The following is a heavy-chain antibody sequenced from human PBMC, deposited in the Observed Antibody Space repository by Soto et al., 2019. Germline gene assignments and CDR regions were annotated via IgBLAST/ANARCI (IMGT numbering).Heavy chain of an antibody. D-gene: IGHD2-15*01. CDR3: ARGGAWTPEGLGY. CDR2: ISSDVVNY. Sequence: LRLSCAASGFTFSSFAMHWVRQGPGKGLEWLAVISSDVVNYYYAESVKGRFTISRDNSKNTLYLQMNSLRNEDTAVYYCARGGAWTPEGLGYWGQGTLVTVSS. V-gene: IGHV3-30-3*01. CDR1: GFTFSSFA. J-gene: IGHJ4*02.